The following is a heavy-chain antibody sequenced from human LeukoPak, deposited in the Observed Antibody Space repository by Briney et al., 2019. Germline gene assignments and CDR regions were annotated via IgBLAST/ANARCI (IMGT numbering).Heavy chain of an antibody. D-gene: IGHD1-26*01. CDR1: GFTFSSYD. CDR3: ARERGSGSYGVEASDI. CDR2: IGIGGAT. J-gene: IGHJ3*02. Sequence: GGSLRLSCAASGFTFSSYDMHWVRQGTGKGLNWVSAIGIGGATYYAGSVKGRFTISRENAKNSLHLQMNSLGPGDTAMYYCARERGSGSYGVEASDIWGQGTMVIVSS. V-gene: IGHV3-13*01.